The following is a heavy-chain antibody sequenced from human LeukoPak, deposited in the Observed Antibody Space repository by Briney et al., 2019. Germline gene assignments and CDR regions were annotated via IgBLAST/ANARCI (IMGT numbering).Heavy chain of an antibody. D-gene: IGHD3-3*01. J-gene: IGHJ5*02. V-gene: IGHV4-31*03. CDR1: GDSISTGGYY. CDR3: AREITIFGTVMGFVT. Sequence: SQTLSLTCTVSGDSISTGGYYWTWIRQHPGKGLEWIGYIYYSGSTDYNPSLRSRLNISIDTSKNQFSLKLTSVTAADTAVYYCAREITIFGTVMGFVTWGPGTVVTVSS. CDR2: IYYSGST.